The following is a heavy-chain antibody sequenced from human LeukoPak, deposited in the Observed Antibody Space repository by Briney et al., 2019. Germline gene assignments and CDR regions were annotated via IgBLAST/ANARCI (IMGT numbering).Heavy chain of an antibody. V-gene: IGHV5-51*01. CDR3: ARQYDSSGYYPPHMDV. J-gene: IGHJ6*03. D-gene: IGHD3-22*01. Sequence: GESLKISCKGSGYSFTSYWIGWVRQMPGKGLEWMGIIYPGDSDTRYSPSFQGQVTISADKSISTAYLQWSSLKASDTAMYYCARQYDSSGYYPPHMDVWGKGTTVTVSS. CDR2: IYPGDSDT. CDR1: GYSFTSYW.